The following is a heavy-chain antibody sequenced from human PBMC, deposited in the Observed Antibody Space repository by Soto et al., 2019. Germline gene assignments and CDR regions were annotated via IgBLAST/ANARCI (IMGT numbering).Heavy chain of an antibody. J-gene: IGHJ4*02. Sequence: QVQLQESGPGLVKPSETLSLTCTVSGGSISSYYWTWIRQSPGKGLEWIAHIYSIGSTYYNPSLTSRVTISVDTSKSQFSLRLSSMTAADTAVYYCARLWQGYFDYWGQGSLVTVSS. CDR3: ARLWQGYFDY. CDR2: IYSIGST. CDR1: GGSISSYY. V-gene: IGHV4-59*01.